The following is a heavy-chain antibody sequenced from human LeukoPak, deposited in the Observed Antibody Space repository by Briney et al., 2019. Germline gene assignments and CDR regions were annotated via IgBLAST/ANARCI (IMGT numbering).Heavy chain of an antibody. D-gene: IGHD3-22*01. CDR2: INWNGGST. V-gene: IGHV3-20*04. CDR3: ARAMDYYDSSGYLRAGYYYYYMDV. CDR1: GFTFDDYG. J-gene: IGHJ6*03. Sequence: GGSLRLSCAASGFTFDDYGMSWVRQAPGKGLEWVSGINWNGGSTGYADSVKGRFTISRDNAKNSLYLQMNSLRAEDTALYYCARAMDYYDSSGYLRAGYYYYYMDVWGKGTTVTVSS.